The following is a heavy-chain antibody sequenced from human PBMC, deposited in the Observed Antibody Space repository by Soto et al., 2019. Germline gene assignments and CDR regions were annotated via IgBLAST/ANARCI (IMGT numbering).Heavy chain of an antibody. CDR3: ARGPSKSGSDY. CDR1: GGTFSSFT. V-gene: IGHV1-69*02. Sequence: QVQLVQSGAEVKKPGSSVKVSCKASGGTFSSFTISWVRQAPGQGLEWMGRIIPILGLANYAPKFQDRVTSTADKSTSTAYMELSSLRSEDTAVYYCARGPSKSGSDYWGQGTLVTVSS. CDR2: IIPILGLA. J-gene: IGHJ4*02. D-gene: IGHD5-12*01.